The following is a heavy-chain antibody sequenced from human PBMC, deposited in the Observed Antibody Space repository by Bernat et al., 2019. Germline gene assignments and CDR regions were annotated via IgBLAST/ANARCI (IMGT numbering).Heavy chain of an antibody. D-gene: IGHD1-14*01. Sequence: EVQLVESGGGLVKPGGALRLSCAASGFTFSNAWMSWVRQPPGKGLEWVGRIKSKTDGGTTDYAAPVKGRFTISRDDSKNTLYLQMNSLKTEDTAVYYCTTVTFQGNYWDYWGQGTLVTVSS. V-gene: IGHV3-15*01. J-gene: IGHJ4*02. CDR3: TTVTFQGNYWDY. CDR2: IKSKTDGGTT. CDR1: GFTFSNAW.